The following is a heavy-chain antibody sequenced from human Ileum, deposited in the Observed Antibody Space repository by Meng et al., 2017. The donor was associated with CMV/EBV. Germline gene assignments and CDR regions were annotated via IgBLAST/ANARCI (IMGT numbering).Heavy chain of an antibody. CDR2: ITWNSAWI. CDR1: GFTFDDYV. J-gene: IGHJ6*02. D-gene: IGHD6-6*01. CDR3: ARIAAQRPNYYYYYGLDV. Sequence: GGSLRLSCVASGFTFDDYVIQWVRQSPGKGLEWVSSITWNSAWIDYVDSVKGRFTVSRGNARKSVFLEMNSLRVDDTALYYCARIAAQRPNYYYYYGLDVWGQGTTVTVSS. V-gene: IGHV3-9*01.